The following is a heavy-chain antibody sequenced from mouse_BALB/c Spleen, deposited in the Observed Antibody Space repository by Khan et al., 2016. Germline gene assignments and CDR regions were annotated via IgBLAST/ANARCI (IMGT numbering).Heavy chain of an antibody. J-gene: IGHJ2*01. CDR1: GYSITSDYA. D-gene: IGHD2-3*01. V-gene: IGHV3-2*02. CDR3: ARAGYYVGYYFDY. CDR2: ISYSGST. Sequence: QLEESGPGLVKPSQSLSLTCTVTGYSITSDYAWNWIRQFPGNKLEWMGYISYSGSTSYNPSLKSRISITRDTSKNQFFLQLNSVTTEDTATYYCARAGYYVGYYFDYWGQGTTLTVSS.